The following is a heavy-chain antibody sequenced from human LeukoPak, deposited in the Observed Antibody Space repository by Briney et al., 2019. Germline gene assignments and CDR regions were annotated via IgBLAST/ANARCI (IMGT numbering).Heavy chain of an antibody. D-gene: IGHD3-22*01. CDR1: GFTFSNAW. CDR2: IKSKTDGGTT. J-gene: IGHJ4*02. Sequence: GGSLRLSCAASGFTFSNAWMSWVRQAPGKGLEWVGRIKSKTDGGTTDYAAPVKGRFTISRDDSKNTLYLQMNSLKTEDTAVYYCTTAPYYYDSPSHYWGQGTLVTVSS. CDR3: TTAPYYYDSPSHY. V-gene: IGHV3-15*01.